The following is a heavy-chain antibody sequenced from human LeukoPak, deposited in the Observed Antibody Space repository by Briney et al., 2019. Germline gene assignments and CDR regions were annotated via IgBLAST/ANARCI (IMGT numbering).Heavy chain of an antibody. CDR3: ARVPRLLWFGET. CDR1: GYTFTDYY. J-gene: IGHJ5*02. CDR2: VDPEDGET. Sequence: VASVKVSCKASGYTFTDYYMHWVQQAPGKGLEWMGRVDPEDGETVYAEKFQGRVTITTDESTSTAYMELSSLRSEDTAVYYCARVPRLLWFGETWGQGTLVTVSS. V-gene: IGHV1-69-2*01. D-gene: IGHD3-10*01.